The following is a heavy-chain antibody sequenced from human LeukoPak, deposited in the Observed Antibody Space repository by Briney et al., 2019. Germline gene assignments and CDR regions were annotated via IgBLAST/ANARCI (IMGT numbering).Heavy chain of an antibody. CDR3: ARCGARNPFRGTMFRGGRSRNWFVP. Sequence: SETLSLTCAVYGGSFSGYYWSWIRQPPGKGLEWIGEINNSGSTNYNPSLKSRVPISVDTSKNQFSLKLSSVTAADTAVYYCARCGARNPFRGTMFRGGRSRNWFVPWGQAALRIV. D-gene: IGHD3-10*01. CDR1: GGSFSGYY. J-gene: IGHJ5*02. CDR2: INNSGST. V-gene: IGHV4-34*01.